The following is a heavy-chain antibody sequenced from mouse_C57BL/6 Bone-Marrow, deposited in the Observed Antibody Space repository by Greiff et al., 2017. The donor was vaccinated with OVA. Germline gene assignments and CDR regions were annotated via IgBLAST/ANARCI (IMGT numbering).Heavy chain of an antibody. V-gene: IGHV7-3*01. CDR1: GFTFTDYY. CDR3: ARYIELLFDY. J-gene: IGHJ2*01. Sequence: EVKLVESGGGLVQPGGSLSLSCAASGFTFTDYYMSWVRQPPGKALEWLGFIRNKANGYTTEYSASVKGRFTISRDNSQSILYLQMNALRAEDSATYYCARYIELLFDYWGQGTTLTVSS. CDR2: IRNKANGYTT.